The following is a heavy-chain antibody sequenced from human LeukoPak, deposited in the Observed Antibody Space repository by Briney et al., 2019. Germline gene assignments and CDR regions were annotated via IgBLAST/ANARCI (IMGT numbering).Heavy chain of an antibody. D-gene: IGHD6-19*01. J-gene: IGHJ6*03. CDR1: GGSISSYY. V-gene: IGHV4-4*09. Sequence: PSETLSLTCTVSGGSISSYYWSWIRQPPGKGLEWIGYIYTSGSTNYNPSLKSRVTISVDTSKNQFSLKLGSVTAADTAVYYCARSYAYSSGGKSYYYYYYYMDVWGKGTTVTVSS. CDR3: ARSYAYSSGGKSYYYYYYYMDV. CDR2: IYTSGST.